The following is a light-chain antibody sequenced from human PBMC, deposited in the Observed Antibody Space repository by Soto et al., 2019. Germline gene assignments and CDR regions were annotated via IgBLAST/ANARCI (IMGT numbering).Light chain of an antibody. J-gene: IGKJ2*01. CDR2: GAS. CDR1: QSVSSSY. V-gene: IGKV3-20*01. CDR3: QQYGRSPYT. Sequence: EIVLTQSPGTLSLSPGERATLSCRASQSVSSSYLAWYQQKPGQAPRLLIYGASSRATGTPDRFGGSGSGTDFTLTISRLEPEYFAVYYCQQYGRSPYTFGQGTKLEI.